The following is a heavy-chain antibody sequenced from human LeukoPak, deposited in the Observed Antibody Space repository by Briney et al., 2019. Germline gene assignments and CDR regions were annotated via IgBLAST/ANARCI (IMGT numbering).Heavy chain of an antibody. CDR1: GFTVSSNY. CDR2: IYSGGST. CDR3: ARWFPGYYDSSGYPGD. J-gene: IGHJ4*02. Sequence: PGGSLRLSCAASGFTVSSNYMSWVRQAPGKGLEWVSVIYSGGSTYYADSVKGRFTISRDNSKNTLYLQMNSLRAEDTAVYYCARWFPGYYDSSGYPGDWGQGTLVTVSS. V-gene: IGHV3-66*01. D-gene: IGHD3-22*01.